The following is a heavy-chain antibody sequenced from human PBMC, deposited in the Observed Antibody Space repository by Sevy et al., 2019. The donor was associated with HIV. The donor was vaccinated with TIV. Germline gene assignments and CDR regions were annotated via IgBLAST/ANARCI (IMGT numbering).Heavy chain of an antibody. CDR1: GGSISSGGYY. V-gene: IGHV4-31*03. CDR3: ARRVSWAAFDI. D-gene: IGHD2-15*01. J-gene: IGHJ3*02. CDR2: IYYSGST. Sequence: SETLSLTCTVSGGSISSGGYYWSWIRQHPGKGLEWIGYIYYSGSTYYNPSLKSRVTISVDTSKNQFSLKLSSVTAVDTAVYYCARRVSWAAFDIWGQGTVVTVSS.